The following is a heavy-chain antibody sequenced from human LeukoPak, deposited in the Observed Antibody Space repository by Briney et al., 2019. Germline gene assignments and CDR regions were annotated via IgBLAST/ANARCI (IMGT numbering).Heavy chain of an antibody. V-gene: IGHV1-69*04. CDR3: ARAGYDSSGYYWDSWFDP. J-gene: IGHJ5*02. Sequence: ASVKVSCKASGGTFSSYAISWVRQAPGQGLEWMGRIIPIFGIANYAQKFQGRVTITADKSTSTAYMELSSLRSEDTAVYYCARAGYDSSGYYWDSWFDPWGQGTLVTVSS. D-gene: IGHD3-22*01. CDR1: GGTFSSYA. CDR2: IIPIFGIA.